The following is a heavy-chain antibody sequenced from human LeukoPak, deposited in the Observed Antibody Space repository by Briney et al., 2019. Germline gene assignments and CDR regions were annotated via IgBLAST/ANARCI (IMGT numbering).Heavy chain of an antibody. J-gene: IGHJ4*02. Sequence: ASVTVSCKVSGYTLTELSMHWVRQAPGKGLEWMGGFDPEDGETIYAQKFQGRVTMTEDTSTDTAYMELSSLRSEDTAVYYCATGPLWFGELFSDYWGQGTLVTVSS. CDR2: FDPEDGET. CDR1: GYTLTELS. CDR3: ATGPLWFGELFSDY. V-gene: IGHV1-24*01. D-gene: IGHD3-10*01.